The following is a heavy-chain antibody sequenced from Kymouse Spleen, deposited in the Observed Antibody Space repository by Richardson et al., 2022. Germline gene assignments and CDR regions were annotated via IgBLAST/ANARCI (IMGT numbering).Heavy chain of an antibody. CDR3: TTDVHDYSNYYYYYGMDV. CDR2: IKSKTDGGTT. CDR1: GFTFSNAW. J-gene: IGHJ6*02. V-gene: IGHV3-15*01. D-gene: IGHD4-11,IGHD4-11*01. Sequence: EVQLVESGGGLVKPGGSLRLSCAASGFTFSNAWMSWVRQAPGKGLEWVGRIKSKTDGGTTDYAAPVKGRFTISRDDSKNTLYLQMNSLKTEDTAVYYCTTDVHDYSNYYYYYGMDVWGQGTTVTVSS.